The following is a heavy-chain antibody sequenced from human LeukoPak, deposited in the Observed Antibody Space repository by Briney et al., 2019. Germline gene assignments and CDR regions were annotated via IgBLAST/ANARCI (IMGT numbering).Heavy chain of an antibody. CDR2: INPKSGGT. CDR3: ATFSGTYQSDY. CDR1: GYTFTGYY. V-gene: IGHV1-2*06. Sequence: ASVKVSCKASGYTFTGYYIHWVRQAPGQGLEWMGRINPKSGGTNYAQNFQDRVTMTRDTSISTACMELSSLRSDDTAVYFCATFSGTYQSDYWGQGTLVTVSS. J-gene: IGHJ4*02. D-gene: IGHD1-26*01.